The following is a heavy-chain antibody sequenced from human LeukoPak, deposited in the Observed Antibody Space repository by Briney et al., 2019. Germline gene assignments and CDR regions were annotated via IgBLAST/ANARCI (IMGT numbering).Heavy chain of an antibody. CDR2: INHSGST. V-gene: IGHV4-34*01. Sequence: PSETLSLTCAAYGGSFSGYYWSWIRQPPGKGLEWIGEINHSGSTNYNPSLKSRVTISVDTSKNQFSLKLSSVTAADTAVYYCARQDTTRGTNWFDPWGQGALVTVSS. J-gene: IGHJ5*02. D-gene: IGHD2-15*01. CDR3: ARQDTTRGTNWFDP. CDR1: GGSFSGYY.